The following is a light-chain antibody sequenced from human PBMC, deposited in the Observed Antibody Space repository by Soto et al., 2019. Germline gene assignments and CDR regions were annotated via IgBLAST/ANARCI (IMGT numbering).Light chain of an antibody. J-gene: IGKJ4*01. CDR1: QSVRTY. V-gene: IGKV3-11*01. CDR2: DAS. CDR3: RQRSKWPLT. Sequence: VLTQSPATPSFSPGERAPPSLRASQSVRTYLAWYQQKPGQAPRLLIYDASNRATDIPDRFSGSGSGTDFTLTISSLDPEDFAVYYCRQRSKWPLTFGGGTKVDI.